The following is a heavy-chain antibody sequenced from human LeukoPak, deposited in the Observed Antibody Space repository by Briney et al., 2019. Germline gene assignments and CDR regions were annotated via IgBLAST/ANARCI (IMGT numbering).Heavy chain of an antibody. D-gene: IGHD6-19*01. J-gene: IGHJ4*02. CDR1: GFTFSSYA. CDR2: ISGSGGST. Sequence: PGGSLRLSCAASGFTFSSYATSWVRQAPGKGLEWVSAISGSGGSTYYADSVKGRFTISRDNAKNSLYLQMNSLRAEDTAVYYCASSSGHLDYWGQGTLVTVSS. V-gene: IGHV3-23*01. CDR3: ASSSGHLDY.